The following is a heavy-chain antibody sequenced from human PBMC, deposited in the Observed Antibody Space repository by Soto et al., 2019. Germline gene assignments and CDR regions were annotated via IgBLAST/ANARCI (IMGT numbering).Heavy chain of an antibody. Sequence: EVRLVESEGGLVQSGGSLSLSCAASGFTFSYYWMHWVRQAPGQGLLWVSRIHSDGSSTTYADSVKGRFTISRDNAKNTVSLQMNSLRVEDTGVYFCARGDRGAFDLWGQGTMVNVSS. V-gene: IGHV3-74*01. CDR1: GFTFSYYW. D-gene: IGHD2-21*02. J-gene: IGHJ3*01. CDR2: IHSDGSST. CDR3: ARGDRGAFDL.